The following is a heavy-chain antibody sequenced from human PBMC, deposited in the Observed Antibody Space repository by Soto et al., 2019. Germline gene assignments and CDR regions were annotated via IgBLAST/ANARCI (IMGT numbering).Heavy chain of an antibody. D-gene: IGHD5-12*01. V-gene: IGHV3-33*01. CDR1: GFTFSSYG. CDR2: IWYDGSNK. CDR3: AREGDGYNSFFDY. Sequence: PGGSLRLSXAASGFTFSSYGMHWVRQAPGKGLEWVAVIWYDGSNKYYADSVKGRFTISRDNSKNTLYLQMNSLRAEDTAVYYCAREGDGYNSFFDYWGQGTLVTVSS. J-gene: IGHJ4*01.